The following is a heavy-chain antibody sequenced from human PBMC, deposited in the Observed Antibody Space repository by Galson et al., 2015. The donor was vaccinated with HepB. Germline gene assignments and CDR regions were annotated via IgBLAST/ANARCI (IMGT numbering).Heavy chain of an antibody. J-gene: IGHJ6*02. CDR3: AKSIYDFHDYYDIGV. V-gene: IGHV3-30*18. D-gene: IGHD3-3*01. CDR1: GFTFSSYG. CDR2: ISFDGSKK. Sequence: LRLSCAASGFTFSSYGMHWVRQAPGKGLEWVAVISFDGSKKYYADSVKGRFTISRDNSKKTLYLQMNSLRTEDTAVFYCAKSIYDFHDYYDIGVWGQGTTVTVSS.